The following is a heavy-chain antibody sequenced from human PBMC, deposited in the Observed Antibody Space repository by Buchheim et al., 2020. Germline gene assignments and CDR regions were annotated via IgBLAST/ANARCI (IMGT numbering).Heavy chain of an antibody. CDR2: ISSSGSTI. CDR3: ARLADYDILTGYPIDDKLFDY. J-gene: IGHJ4*02. Sequence: EVQLVESGGGLVQPGGSLRLSCAASGFTFSSYEMNWVRQAPGKGLEWVSYISSSGSTIYYADSVKGRFTISRDNAKNSLYLQMNSLRAEDTAVYYCARLADYDILTGYPIDDKLFDYWGQGTL. V-gene: IGHV3-48*03. D-gene: IGHD3-9*01. CDR1: GFTFSSYE.